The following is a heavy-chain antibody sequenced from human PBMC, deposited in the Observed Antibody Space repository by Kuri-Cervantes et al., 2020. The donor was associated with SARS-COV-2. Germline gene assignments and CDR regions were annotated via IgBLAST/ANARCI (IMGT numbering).Heavy chain of an antibody. D-gene: IGHD6-6*01. V-gene: IGHV1-46*01. CDR2: INPSGGST. Sequence: ASVKVSCKASGYTFTSYYMHWVRQAPGQGLEWMGIINPSGGSTSYAQKFQGRVTMTRDTSTSTVYMELSSLRAEDTAVYYCARDTRLAARPVADYYGMDVWGQGTTVTVSS. CDR3: ARDTRLAARPVADYYGMDV. J-gene: IGHJ6*02. CDR1: GYTFTSYY.